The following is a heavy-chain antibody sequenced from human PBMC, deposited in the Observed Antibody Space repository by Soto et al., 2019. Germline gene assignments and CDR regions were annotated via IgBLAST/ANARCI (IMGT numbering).Heavy chain of an antibody. J-gene: IGHJ4*02. Sequence: ASVKVSCKASGYTFTSYYMHWVRQAPGQGLEWMGIINPSGGSTSYAQKFQGRVTMTRDTSTSTVYMGLSSLRSEDTAVYYCARARIVVVTAATGKTLDYWGQGTLVTVSS. V-gene: IGHV1-46*01. CDR2: INPSGGST. CDR3: ARARIVVVTAATGKTLDY. CDR1: GYTFTSYY. D-gene: IGHD2-21*02.